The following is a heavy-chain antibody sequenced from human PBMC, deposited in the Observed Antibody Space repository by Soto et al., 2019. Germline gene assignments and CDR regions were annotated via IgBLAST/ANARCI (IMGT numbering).Heavy chain of an antibody. CDR1: GYSFTSHW. J-gene: IGHJ4*02. CDR3: ARSELRYFDWPRGDC. D-gene: IGHD3-9*01. Sequence: GESLKISCKGSGYSFTSHWISWVRQMPGKGLEWMGRIDPSDSYTNYSPSFQGHVTISADKSISTAYLQWSSLKASDTAMYYCARSELRYFDWPRGDCWGQGTLVTVSS. CDR2: IDPSDSYT. V-gene: IGHV5-10-1*01.